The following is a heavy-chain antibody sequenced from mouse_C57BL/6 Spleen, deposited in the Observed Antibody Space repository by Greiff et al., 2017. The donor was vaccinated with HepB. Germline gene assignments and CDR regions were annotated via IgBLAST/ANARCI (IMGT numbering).Heavy chain of an antibody. Sequence: EVQLQQSGPELVKPGASVKISCKASGYTFTDYYMNWVKQSHGKSLEWIGDINPNNGGTSYNQKFKGKATLTVDNSSSTAYMELRSLTSEDSAVYYFARGGYYGSSYYYAMDYWGQGTSVTVSS. CDR3: ARGGYYGSSYYYAMDY. D-gene: IGHD1-1*01. CDR1: GYTFTDYY. CDR2: INPNNGGT. J-gene: IGHJ4*01. V-gene: IGHV1-26*01.